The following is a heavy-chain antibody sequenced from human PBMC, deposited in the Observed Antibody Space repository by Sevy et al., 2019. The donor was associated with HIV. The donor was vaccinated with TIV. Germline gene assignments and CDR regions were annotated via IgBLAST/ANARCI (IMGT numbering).Heavy chain of an antibody. V-gene: IGHV3-23*01. CDR3: ARRPDLGVVILTGVMDV. CDR2: ISGSGGST. D-gene: IGHD3-3*01. CDR1: GFSFSSYA. Sequence: GGSLRLSCAASGFSFSSYAMSWVRQTPGKGLQWVSVISGSGGSTSYSDSVKGRFTIFRDNSRNTVYLQMNSLRAEDTAVHYCARRPDLGVVILTGVMDVWGQGTTVTVSS. J-gene: IGHJ6*02.